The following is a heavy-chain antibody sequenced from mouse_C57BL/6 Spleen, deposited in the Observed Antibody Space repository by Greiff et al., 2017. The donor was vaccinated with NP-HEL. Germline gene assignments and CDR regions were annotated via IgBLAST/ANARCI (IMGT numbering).Heavy chain of an antibody. J-gene: IGHJ2*01. D-gene: IGHD2-2*01. CDR1: GYTFTSYW. CDR2: IQPNSGST. CDR3: APYGYDEIDY. V-gene: IGHV1-64*01. Sequence: QVQLKQPGAELVKPGASVKLSCKASGYTFTSYWMHWVKQRPGQGLEWIGMIQPNSGSTNYNEKFKSKATLTVDKSSSTAYMQLSSLTSEDSAVYYCAPYGYDEIDYWGQGTTLTVSS.